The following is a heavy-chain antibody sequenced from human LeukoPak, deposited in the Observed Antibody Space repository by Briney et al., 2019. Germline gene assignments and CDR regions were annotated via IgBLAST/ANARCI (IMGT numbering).Heavy chain of an antibody. D-gene: IGHD3-3*02. Sequence: SETLSLTCTVSGGSIGSGTYYWSWIRQPPGKGLEWIGEINHSGSTNYNPSLKSRVTISVDTSKNQFSLKLSSVTAADTAVYYCARAHPIRDYWGQGTLVTVSS. CDR1: GGSIGSGTYY. CDR3: ARAHPIRDY. V-gene: IGHV4-39*07. J-gene: IGHJ4*02. CDR2: INHSGST.